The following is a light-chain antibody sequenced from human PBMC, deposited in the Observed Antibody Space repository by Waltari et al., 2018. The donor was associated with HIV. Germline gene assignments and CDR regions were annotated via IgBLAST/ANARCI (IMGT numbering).Light chain of an antibody. CDR3: AAWDDSLNGVV. CDR1: SSNIGGRNY. V-gene: IGLV1-47*01. CDR2: KNN. Sequence: QSVLTQSPSASGTPGQRVIISCSGSSSNIGGRNYVNWYQLLPGTAPKLLIYKNNQRPSAVPDRFPGSKSGTSASLAISGLRSEDEADYYCAAWDDSLNGVVFGGGTKLTVL. J-gene: IGLJ2*01.